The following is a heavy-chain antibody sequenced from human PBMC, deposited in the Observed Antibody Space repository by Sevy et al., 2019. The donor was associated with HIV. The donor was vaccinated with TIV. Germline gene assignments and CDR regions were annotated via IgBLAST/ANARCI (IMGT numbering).Heavy chain of an antibody. CDR2: ISASGGST. Sequence: GGSLRLSCAASGFTFSSYAMSWVRQAPGKGLEWVSAISASGGSTSYSDSVKGRFTISRDNSKNTLYLQMNSLRAEDTAVYYCAKDRAPGHYDILTGYYRGYYYYYGMDVWGQGTTVTVSS. CDR1: GFTFSSYA. V-gene: IGHV3-23*01. J-gene: IGHJ6*02. CDR3: AKDRAPGHYDILTGYYRGYYYYYGMDV. D-gene: IGHD3-9*01.